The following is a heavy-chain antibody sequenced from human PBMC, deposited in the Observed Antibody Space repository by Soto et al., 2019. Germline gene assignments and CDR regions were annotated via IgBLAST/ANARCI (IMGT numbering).Heavy chain of an antibody. CDR2: IYPGDSDT. J-gene: IGHJ4*02. Sequence: GESLKISCKSSGYTFTTYWIGWVRQMPGKGLEWVGIIYPGDSDTRYSPSFQGQVTISADKSISTAYLQWSSLKASDTAMYYCARRSSSWFPFDYWGQGTLVTVSS. D-gene: IGHD6-13*01. CDR1: GYTFTTYW. V-gene: IGHV5-51*01. CDR3: ARRSSSWFPFDY.